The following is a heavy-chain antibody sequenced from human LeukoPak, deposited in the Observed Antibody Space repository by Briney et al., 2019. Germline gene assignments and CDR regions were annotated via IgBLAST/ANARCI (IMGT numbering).Heavy chain of an antibody. V-gene: IGHV3-21*01. CDR1: GFIFSTCT. Sequence: GGSLRLSCAASGFIFSTCTMNWVRQAPGKELEWVSCITSSSSYRYYADSVTGRFTISRDNAKNSLYLQMNSLRAEDTAVYYCARVGTTGNTVDGFDLWGQGTMVTVSS. D-gene: IGHD1-1*01. CDR2: ITSSSSYR. J-gene: IGHJ3*01. CDR3: ARVGTTGNTVDGFDL.